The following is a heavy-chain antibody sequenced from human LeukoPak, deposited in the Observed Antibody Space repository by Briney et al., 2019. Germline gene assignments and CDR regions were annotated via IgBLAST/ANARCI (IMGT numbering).Heavy chain of an antibody. CDR2: IYHSGST. J-gene: IGHJ5*02. CDR3: AREGVRGAHNWFDP. CDR1: GGSISSYY. Sequence: PSETLSLTCTVSGGSISSYYWSWIRQPPGKGLEWIGYIYHSGSTYYNPSLKSRVTISVDRSKNQFSLKLSSVTAADTAVYYCAREGVRGAHNWFDPWGQGTLVTVSS. D-gene: IGHD3-10*01. V-gene: IGHV4-59*12.